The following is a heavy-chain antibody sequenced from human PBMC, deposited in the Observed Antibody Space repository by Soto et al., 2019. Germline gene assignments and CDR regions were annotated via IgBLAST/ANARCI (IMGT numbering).Heavy chain of an antibody. D-gene: IGHD6-13*01. CDR1: GFTFSSYG. CDR2: ISYDGSNK. V-gene: IGHV3-30*18. CDR3: AKDRSSSWPRHYYYGMDV. Sequence: AVGSLRLSCAASGFTFSSYGMHWVRQAPVKVLEWVAVISYDGSNKYYADSVKVRFTISRDNSKNTLYLQMNSLRAEDTAVYYCAKDRSSSWPRHYYYGMDVWGQGTTVTVSS. J-gene: IGHJ6*02.